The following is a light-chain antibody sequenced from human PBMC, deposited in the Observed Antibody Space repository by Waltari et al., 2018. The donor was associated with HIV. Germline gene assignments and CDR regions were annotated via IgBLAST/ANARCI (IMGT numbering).Light chain of an antibody. CDR3: QQYFSLPFT. Sequence: DIVMTQSPDSLAVSLGERATINCMSSRTVFYNFDYLARYQQKRGQPPKVIIYRASTRALGVSDRFSGSGSGTNFSLTISSLQAGDLAIYYCQQYFSLPFTFGGGTKVQIK. CDR2: RAS. J-gene: IGKJ4*01. V-gene: IGKV4-1*01. CDR1: RTVFYNFDY.